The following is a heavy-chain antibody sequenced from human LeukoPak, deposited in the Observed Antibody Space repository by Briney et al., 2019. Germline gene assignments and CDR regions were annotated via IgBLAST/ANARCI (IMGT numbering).Heavy chain of an antibody. D-gene: IGHD3-22*01. CDR2: IRSKVNGETR. CDR1: GFNFGDYA. CDR3: ARVYGGRSGYSVFDY. J-gene: IGHJ4*02. V-gene: IGHV3-49*04. Sequence: GGSLRLSCEASGFNFGDYAMSWVRQAPGKGLEWVGLIRSKVNGETREYAASVKGRFTISRDDSYSIAYLQMNSLKTEDTAVYYCARVYGGRSGYSVFDYWGQGTLVTVSS.